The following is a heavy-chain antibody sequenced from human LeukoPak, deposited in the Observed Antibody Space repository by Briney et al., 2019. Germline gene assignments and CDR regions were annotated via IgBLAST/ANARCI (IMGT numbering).Heavy chain of an antibody. CDR3: ARDGYYDSSGYSYFDY. Sequence: SETLSLTCTVSGVSISSFHWSWIRQPAGKGLEWIGRVHTSGTSNYNPSLESRVTMSGDTSKNQFSLSLSSVTAADTAVYYCARDGYYDSSGYSYFDYWGQGTLVTASA. D-gene: IGHD3-22*01. V-gene: IGHV4-4*07. J-gene: IGHJ4*02. CDR1: GVSISSFH. CDR2: VHTSGTS.